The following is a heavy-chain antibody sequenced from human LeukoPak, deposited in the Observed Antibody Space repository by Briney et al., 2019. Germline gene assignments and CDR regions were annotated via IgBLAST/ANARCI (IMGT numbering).Heavy chain of an antibody. CDR3: ARQRVAATLASSLGY. CDR1: GFTFDDYA. CDR2: ISWNSGSI. D-gene: IGHD2-15*01. Sequence: PGRSLRLSCAASGFTFDDYAMHWVRQAPGKGLEWVSGISWNSGSIGYADSVKGRFTISRDNAKNSLYLQMNSLRAEDTAVYYCARQRVAATLASSLGYWGQGTLVTVSS. V-gene: IGHV3-9*01. J-gene: IGHJ4*02.